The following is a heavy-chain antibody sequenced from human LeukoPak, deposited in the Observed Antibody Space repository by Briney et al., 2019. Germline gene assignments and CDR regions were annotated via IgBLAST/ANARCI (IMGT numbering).Heavy chain of an antibody. CDR2: IYYSGSP. Sequence: SETLSLTCTVSGGSISNNNYYWAWIRQPSGKGLECIGSIYYSGSPYYNPSLKSRVTISVDTSKNQFSLRLSSVTAADTAVYYCATWRTAKTGFDYWGQGTLVTVSS. CDR1: GGSISNNNYY. V-gene: IGHV4-39*01. CDR3: ATWRTAKTGFDY. D-gene: IGHD1-1*01. J-gene: IGHJ4*02.